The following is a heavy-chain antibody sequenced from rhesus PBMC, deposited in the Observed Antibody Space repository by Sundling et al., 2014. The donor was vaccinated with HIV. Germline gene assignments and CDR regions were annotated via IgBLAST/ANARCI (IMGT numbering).Heavy chain of an antibody. J-gene: IGHJ5-2*02. CDR2: IRGRSATS. V-gene: IGHV4-122*01. D-gene: IGHD1-44*01. CDR3: AAPTGWDCVSFCST. CDR1: GNPISSGFYY. Sequence: QVQLQESGPGLVKPSETLSLTCAVSGNPISSGFYYWSWIRQSPGKRLEWIGYIRGRSATSRYSPSLESRVTISKDTSKNHFFLKVYSVTAADTAVYYCAAPTGWDCVSFCSTWGR.